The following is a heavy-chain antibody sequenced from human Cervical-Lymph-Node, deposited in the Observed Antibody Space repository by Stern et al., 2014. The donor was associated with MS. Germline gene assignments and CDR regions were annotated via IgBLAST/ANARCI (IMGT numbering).Heavy chain of an antibody. J-gene: IGHJ4*02. CDR3: ARVRQLWYYYFDY. V-gene: IGHV4-59*12. CDR1: GGSISSYY. CDR2: IYYTGST. D-gene: IGHD5-18*01. Sequence: QLQLQESGPGLVKPSETLSLTCTVSGGSISSYYWSWIRQPPGKGLEWIGYIYYTGSTNYNPPLKRRVTISVDKSKNQFSLKLSSVTAADTAVYYCARVRQLWYYYFDYWGQGTLVTVS.